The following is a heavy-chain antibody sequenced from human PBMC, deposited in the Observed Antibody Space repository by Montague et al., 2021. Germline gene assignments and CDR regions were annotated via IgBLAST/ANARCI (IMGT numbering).Heavy chain of an antibody. CDR3: AKEWGFESYDSSGFVD. V-gene: IGHV1-46*01. J-gene: IGHJ4*02. CDR1: GNSFTDYY. Sequence: SVKVSCKASGNSFTDYYLHWVRQAPGQGFEWMGRINPSSGSTRYAQKFQGRITMTRDTSTATVFMELSGLRSGETAVYYCAKEWGFESYDSSGFVDWGQGTLVTVS. D-gene: IGHD6-25*01. CDR2: INPSSGST.